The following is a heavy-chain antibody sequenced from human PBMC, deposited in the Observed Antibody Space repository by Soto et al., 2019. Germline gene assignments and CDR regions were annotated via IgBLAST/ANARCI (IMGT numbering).Heavy chain of an antibody. CDR3: ARDGYYDFWSGYYVSPYYYYYGMDV. CDR2: ISYDGSNK. CDR1: GFTFSSYA. Sequence: GGSLRLSCAASGFTFSSYAMHWVRQAPGKGLEWVAVISYDGSNKYYADSVKGRFTISRDNSKNTLYLQMNSLRAEDTAVYYCARDGYYDFWSGYYVSPYYYYYGMDVWGQGTTVTVSS. V-gene: IGHV3-30-3*01. J-gene: IGHJ6*02. D-gene: IGHD3-3*01.